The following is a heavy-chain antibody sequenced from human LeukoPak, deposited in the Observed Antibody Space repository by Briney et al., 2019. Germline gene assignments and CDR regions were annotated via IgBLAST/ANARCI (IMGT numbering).Heavy chain of an antibody. V-gene: IGHV1-24*01. J-gene: IGHJ4*02. Sequence: ASVNVSCKVSGYTLTELSMHWVRQAPGKGLEWMGGFDPEDGETIHAQKFQGRVTMTRDTSISTAYMELSRLRSDDTAVYYCARLVYPYGSGNIWGQGTLVTVSS. CDR1: GYTLTELS. CDR2: FDPEDGET. CDR3: ARLVYPYGSGNI. D-gene: IGHD3-10*01.